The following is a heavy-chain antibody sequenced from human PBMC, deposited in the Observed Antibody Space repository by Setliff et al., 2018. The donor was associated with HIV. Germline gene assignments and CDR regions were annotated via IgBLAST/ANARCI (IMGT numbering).Heavy chain of an antibody. J-gene: IGHJ4*02. CDR3: ARGMDYYDTSGYYQYYFDY. Sequence: ASVKVPCKASGYTFTGYYMHWVRQAPGQGLEWMGWINPNSGGTNYAQKFQGRVTMTRDTSISTAYMELSRLRSDDTAVYYCARGMDYYDTSGYYQYYFDYWGQGTLVTVSS. D-gene: IGHD3-22*01. CDR2: INPNSGGT. V-gene: IGHV1-2*02. CDR1: GYTFTGYY.